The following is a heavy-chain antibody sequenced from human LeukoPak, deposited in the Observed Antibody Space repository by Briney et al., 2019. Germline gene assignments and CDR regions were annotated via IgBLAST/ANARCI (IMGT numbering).Heavy chain of an antibody. CDR2: MYYSGST. D-gene: IGHD6-19*01. V-gene: IGHV4-59*02. CDR1: GGSVSSYY. J-gene: IGHJ4*02. Sequence: SETLTLTCTVSGGSVSSYYRNWIRQPPGKGLEWIGHMYYSGSTNYNPSLKSRVTISVDTSKNQFSLKLGSVTAADTAVYYCARASIGWSYDYWGQGALVTVSS. CDR3: ARASIGWSYDY.